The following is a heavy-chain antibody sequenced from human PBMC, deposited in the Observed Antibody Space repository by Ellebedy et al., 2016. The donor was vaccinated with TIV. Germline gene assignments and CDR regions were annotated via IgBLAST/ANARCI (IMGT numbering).Heavy chain of an antibody. CDR1: GYTFTNYG. D-gene: IGHD5-12*01. CDR2: ISVDNGYT. J-gene: IGHJ4*02. Sequence: AASVKVSCRTSGYTFTNYGISWVRQAPGQGLEWMAWISVDNGYTRFEQNLQGRVTVTTDTSTSTVYMELSSLRSEDTAVYYCARGAPGGGGSDFWGQGSLVTVSS. V-gene: IGHV1-18*04. CDR3: ARGAPGGGGSDF.